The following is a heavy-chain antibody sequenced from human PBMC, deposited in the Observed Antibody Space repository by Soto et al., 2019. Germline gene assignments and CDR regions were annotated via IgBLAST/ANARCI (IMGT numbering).Heavy chain of an antibody. CDR1: GFTFSSYS. D-gene: IGHD3-3*01. V-gene: IGHV3-21*01. Sequence: GGSLRLSCAASGFTFSSYSMNWVRQAPGKGLEWVSSISSSSSYIYYADSVKGRFTISRDNAKNSLYLQMNSLRAEDTAVYYCAVGLGVVKPRVPFDIWGQGTMVTVSS. CDR3: AVGLGVVKPRVPFDI. CDR2: ISSSSSYI. J-gene: IGHJ3*02.